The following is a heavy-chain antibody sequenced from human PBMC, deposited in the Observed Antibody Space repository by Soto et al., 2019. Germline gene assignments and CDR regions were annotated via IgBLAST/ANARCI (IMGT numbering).Heavy chain of an antibody. CDR1: GYTFTGYY. J-gene: IGHJ5*02. Sequence: ASVKVSGEASGYTFTGYYMHWVRQAPGQGLEWMGWINPNSGGTNYAQKFQGRVTMTRDTSISTAYMELSRLRSDDTAVYYCARKASYSSSWLNWFDPWGQGTLVTVSS. D-gene: IGHD6-13*01. CDR2: INPNSGGT. CDR3: ARKASYSSSWLNWFDP. V-gene: IGHV1-2*02.